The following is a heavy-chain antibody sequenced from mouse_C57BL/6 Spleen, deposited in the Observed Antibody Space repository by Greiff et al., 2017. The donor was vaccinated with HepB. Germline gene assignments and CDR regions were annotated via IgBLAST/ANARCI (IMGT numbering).Heavy chain of an antibody. V-gene: IGHV1-72*01. J-gene: IGHJ2*01. Sequence: VQLQQSGAELVKPGASVKLSCKASGYTFTSYWMHWVKQRPGRGLVWIGRIDPNSGGTKYNEKFKSKATLTVDKPSSTAYMQLSSLTSEDSAVYYCARRDYGNYGYFDYWGQSTTLTVSS. CDR1: GYTFTSYW. CDR3: ARRDYGNYGYFDY. D-gene: IGHD2-1*01. CDR2: IDPNSGGT.